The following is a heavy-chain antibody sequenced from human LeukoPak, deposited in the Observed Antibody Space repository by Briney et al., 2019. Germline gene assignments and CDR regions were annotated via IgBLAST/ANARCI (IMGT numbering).Heavy chain of an antibody. J-gene: IGHJ4*02. CDR2: VITGGGGT. V-gene: IGHV3-23*01. CDR1: GFTFSIYA. D-gene: IGHD6-19*01. CDR3: AKDYGSGWLDYFDY. Sequence: PGGSLRLSCAASGFTFSIYAMSWVRQAPGKGLEWVSTVITGGGGTYYADSVKGRFTISRDNSKNTLYLQMNSLRAEDTAVYYCAKDYGSGWLDYFDYWGQGTLVTVSS.